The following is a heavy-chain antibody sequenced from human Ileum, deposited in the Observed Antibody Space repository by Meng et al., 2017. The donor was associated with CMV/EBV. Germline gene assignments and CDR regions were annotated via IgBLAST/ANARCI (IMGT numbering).Heavy chain of an antibody. CDR3: AKDFWVETVRGDY. J-gene: IGHJ4*02. CDR2: ISGSGGST. CDR1: GFPFSSYA. D-gene: IGHD3-10*02. Sequence: GESPMISCVASGFPFSSYAMSWVRQAPGKGLGWVSAISGSGGSTYYADSVKGRFTISRDNSKNTLYLQMNSLRVEDTATYYCAKDFWVETVRGDYWGQGTVVTVSS. V-gene: IGHV3-23*01.